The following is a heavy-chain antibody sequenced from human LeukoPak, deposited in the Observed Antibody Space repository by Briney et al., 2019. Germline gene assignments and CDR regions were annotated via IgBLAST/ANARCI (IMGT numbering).Heavy chain of an antibody. CDR1: GFSFSTYV. CDR2: ISGSGDTT. V-gene: IGHV3-23*01. D-gene: IGHD3-22*01. CDR3: AKDPFYDYDTSGYENYFDY. J-gene: IGHJ4*02. Sequence: GGSLRLSCAASGFSFSTYVMSWVRQAPGKGLEWVSGISGSGDTTYYADSVKGRFAISRDNSKNTLYLQMNSLRAEDTAVYYCAKDPFYDYDTSGYENYFDYWGQGTLVTVSS.